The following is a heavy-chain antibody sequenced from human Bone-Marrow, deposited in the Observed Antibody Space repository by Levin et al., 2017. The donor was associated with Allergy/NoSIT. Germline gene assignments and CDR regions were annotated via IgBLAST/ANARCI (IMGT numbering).Heavy chain of an antibody. CDR2: MNPNSGNT. V-gene: IGHV1-8*01. CDR1: GYTFTSYD. J-gene: IGHJ4*02. D-gene: IGHD6-13*01. CDR3: ARVLAAAGTDPFDY. Sequence: ASVKVSCKASGYTFTSYDINWVRQATGQGLEWMGWMNPNSGNTGYAQKFQGRVTMTRNTSISTAYMELSSLRSEDTAVYYCARVLAAAGTDPFDYWGQGTLVTVSS.